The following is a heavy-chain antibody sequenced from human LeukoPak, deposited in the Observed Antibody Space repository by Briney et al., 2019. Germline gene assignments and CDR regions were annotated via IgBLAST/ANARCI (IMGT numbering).Heavy chain of an antibody. CDR3: ARAPLPQSVYCSSTSCPVWFDP. D-gene: IGHD2-2*01. V-gene: IGHV1-69*05. CDR1: GYTFTSYG. Sequence: SVKVSCRASGYTFTSYGISWVRQAPGQGLEWMGGIIPIFGTANYARKFQGRVTITTDESTSTAYMELSSLRSEDTAVHYCARAPLPQSVYCSSTSCPVWFDPWGQGTLVTVSS. CDR2: IIPIFGTA. J-gene: IGHJ5*02.